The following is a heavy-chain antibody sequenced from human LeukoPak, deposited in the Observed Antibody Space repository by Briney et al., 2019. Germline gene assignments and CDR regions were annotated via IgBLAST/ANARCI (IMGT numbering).Heavy chain of an antibody. V-gene: IGHV3-30*04. Sequence: GGSLRLSCAASGFTFSSCAMHWVRQAPGKGLEWVAVISYDGSNKYYADSVKGRFTISRDDSKNTLYLQMNSLRAEDTAVYYCATGSYSSGVNYWGQGTLVTVSS. CDR2: ISYDGSNK. J-gene: IGHJ4*02. CDR1: GFTFSSCA. D-gene: IGHD6-19*01. CDR3: ATGSYSSGVNY.